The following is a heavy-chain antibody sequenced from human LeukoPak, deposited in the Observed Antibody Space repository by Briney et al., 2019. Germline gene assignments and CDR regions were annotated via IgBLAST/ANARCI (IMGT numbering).Heavy chain of an antibody. CDR2: INHSGST. D-gene: IGHD6-19*01. CDR1: GGSFSGYY. CDR3: ARGTGYSSGWSQAY. J-gene: IGHJ4*02. Sequence: SETLSLTCAVYGGSFSGYYWSWIRQPPGKGLEWIGEINHSGSTNYNPSLKSRVTIPVDTSKNQFSLKLSSVTAADTAVYYCARGTGYSSGWSQAYWGQGTLVTVSS. V-gene: IGHV4-34*01.